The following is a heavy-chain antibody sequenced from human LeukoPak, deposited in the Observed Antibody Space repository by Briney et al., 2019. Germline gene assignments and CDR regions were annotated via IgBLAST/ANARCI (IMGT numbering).Heavy chain of an antibody. CDR2: INHSGST. V-gene: IGHV4-39*01. CDR3: ARHDEFRRDGYNRDY. J-gene: IGHJ4*02. Sequence: SETLSLTCTVSGGSISSSNYYWGWIRQPPGKGLEWIGEINHSGSTNYNPSLKSRVTISVDTSKNQFSLKLSSVTAADTAVYYCARHDEFRRDGYNRDYWGQGTLVTVSS. CDR1: GGSISSSNYY. D-gene: IGHD5-24*01.